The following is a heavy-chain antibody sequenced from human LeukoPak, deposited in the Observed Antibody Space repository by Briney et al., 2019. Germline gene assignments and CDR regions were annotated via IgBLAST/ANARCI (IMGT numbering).Heavy chain of an antibody. J-gene: IGHJ4*02. D-gene: IGHD6-19*01. CDR3: ARDKAVAGSPDS. CDR1: GDSISSSSSY. Sequence: SETLSLTCTVSGDSISSSSSYWGWIRQPPGKGLEWIGSIYYSGNTYYNTSLKSRLTISLDTSKNQFSLNLSSVSAADTAVYYCARDKAVAGSPDSWGQGTLVTVSS. CDR2: IYYSGNT. V-gene: IGHV4-39*07.